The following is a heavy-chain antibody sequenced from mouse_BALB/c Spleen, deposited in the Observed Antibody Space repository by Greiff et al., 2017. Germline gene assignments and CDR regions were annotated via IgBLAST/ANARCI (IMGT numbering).Heavy chain of an antibody. Sequence: VKLVESGPGLVAPSQSLSITCTVSGFSLTGYGVNWVRQPPGKGLEWLGMIWGDGSTDYNSALKSRLSISKDNSKSQVFLKMNSLQTDDTARYYCARDGLTGTLYYAMDYWGQGTSVTVSS. V-gene: IGHV2-6-7*01. J-gene: IGHJ4*01. CDR3: ARDGLTGTLYYAMDY. CDR1: GFSLTGYG. D-gene: IGHD4-1*01. CDR2: IWGDGST.